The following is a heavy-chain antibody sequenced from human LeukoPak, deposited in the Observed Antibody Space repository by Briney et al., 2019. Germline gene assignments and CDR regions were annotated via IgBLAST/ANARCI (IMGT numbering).Heavy chain of an antibody. V-gene: IGHV3-33*01. CDR1: GFTFGGYG. J-gene: IGHJ4*02. Sequence: EGSLRLSCAGSGFTFGGYGMHWFRQTPGKGLEWVAVIAYDGSRAFYADSVKGRPTISRDNSKNTMSVQMDDLRAEDTAVYYCTRYNNDHFDYWGQGTLVTVSS. CDR2: IAYDGSRA. D-gene: IGHD1-14*01. CDR3: TRYNNDHFDY.